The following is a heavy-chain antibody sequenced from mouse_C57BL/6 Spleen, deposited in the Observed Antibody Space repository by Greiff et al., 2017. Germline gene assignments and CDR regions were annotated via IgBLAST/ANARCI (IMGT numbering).Heavy chain of an antibody. J-gene: IGHJ2*01. Sequence: EVQRVESGGGLVKPGGSLKLSCAASGFTFSSYAMSWVRQTPEKRLEWVATISDGGSYTYYPDNVKGRFTISRDNAKNNLYLQMSQLKSEDTAMYYCARDRELGYFDYWGQGTTLTVSS. D-gene: IGHD4-1*01. V-gene: IGHV5-4*01. CDR1: GFTFSSYA. CDR2: ISDGGSYT. CDR3: ARDRELGYFDY.